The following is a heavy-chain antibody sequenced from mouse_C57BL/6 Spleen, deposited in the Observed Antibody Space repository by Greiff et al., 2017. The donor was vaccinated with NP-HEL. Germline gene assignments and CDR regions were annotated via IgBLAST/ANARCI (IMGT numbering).Heavy chain of an antibody. J-gene: IGHJ4*01. Sequence: EVHLVESEGGLVQPGSSMKLSCTASGFTFSDYYMAWVRPVPEKGLEWVANINYDGSSTYYLDSLKSLFIISRDNAKNILCLQMSSLKSEDIATYDCAREATVYYAMDDWGQGTSVTVSS. CDR1: GFTFSDYY. D-gene: IGHD1-1*01. V-gene: IGHV5-16*01. CDR3: AREATVYYAMDD. CDR2: INYDGSST.